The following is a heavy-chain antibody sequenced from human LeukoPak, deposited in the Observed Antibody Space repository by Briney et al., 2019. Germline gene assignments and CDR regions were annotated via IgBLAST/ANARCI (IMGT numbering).Heavy chain of an antibody. Sequence: SETLSLTCTVSGGSISSSSYYWGWIRQPPGKGLEWIGCIYYSGSTYYNPSLKSRVTISVDTSKNQFSLKLSSVTAADTAVYYCARIASIAVTGTFDYWGQETLVTVSS. CDR2: IYYSGST. J-gene: IGHJ4*02. CDR1: GGSISSSSYY. CDR3: ARIASIAVTGTFDY. V-gene: IGHV4-39*07. D-gene: IGHD6-19*01.